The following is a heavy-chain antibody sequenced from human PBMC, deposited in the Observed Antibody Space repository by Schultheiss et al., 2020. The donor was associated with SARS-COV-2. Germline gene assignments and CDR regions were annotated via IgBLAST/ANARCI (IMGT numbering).Heavy chain of an antibody. CDR3: ARDGVFTIFGVVTATSSYGMDV. J-gene: IGHJ6*02. CDR2: ITGSGDST. V-gene: IGHV3-23*01. CDR1: GFTFSSFA. D-gene: IGHD3-3*01. Sequence: GESLKISCAASGFTFSSFAMSWVRQAPGKGLEWVSAITGSGDSTYYADSVKGRFTISRDNAKNSLYLQMNSLRAEDTAVYYCARDGVFTIFGVVTATSSYGMDVWGQGTTVTVSS.